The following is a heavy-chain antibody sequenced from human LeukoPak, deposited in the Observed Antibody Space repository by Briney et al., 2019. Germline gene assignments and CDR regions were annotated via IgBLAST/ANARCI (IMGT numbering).Heavy chain of an antibody. CDR2: ISSSGSTI. V-gene: IGHV3-48*03. Sequence: GGSLRLSCAASGFTFSSYEMNWVRQAPGKGLEWVSYISSSGSTIYYADSVKGRFTISRDNAKNSLYLQMNSLRAEDTAVYYCARQPYSSSSPFDYWGQGTLVTVSS. CDR1: GFTFSSYE. J-gene: IGHJ4*02. D-gene: IGHD6-6*01. CDR3: ARQPYSSSSPFDY.